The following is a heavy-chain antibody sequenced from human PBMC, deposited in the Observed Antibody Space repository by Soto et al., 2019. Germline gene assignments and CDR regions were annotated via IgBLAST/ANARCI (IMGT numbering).Heavy chain of an antibody. D-gene: IGHD6-19*01. J-gene: IGHJ4*02. Sequence: GASVILSCAVSGFTLTTYSMNWVRQAPGKGLEWISFINKNGFTIYYADSVKGRFTISRDYAKNSLYLQMDSLRHEDTAVYYCARGAVTGTSLFDYWGLGTLVTVSS. V-gene: IGHV3-48*02. CDR2: INKNGFTI. CDR3: ARGAVTGTSLFDY. CDR1: GFTLTTYS.